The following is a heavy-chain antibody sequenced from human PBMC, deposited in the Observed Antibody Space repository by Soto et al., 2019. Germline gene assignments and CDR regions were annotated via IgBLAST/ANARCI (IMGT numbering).Heavy chain of an antibody. V-gene: IGHV3-21*01. CDR3: VRDVNYYDSSGHRDY. Sequence: GGPLRLSCAVSGFTFSGYSFNWVRQAPGRGLQWVSSIGSTGSYIYYADSVMGRFTISRDNAKNSLYLQMNSLRGEDTAVYYCVRDVNYYDSSGHRDYWGQGTLVTVSS. CDR1: GFTFSGYS. D-gene: IGHD3-22*01. J-gene: IGHJ4*02. CDR2: IGSTGSYI.